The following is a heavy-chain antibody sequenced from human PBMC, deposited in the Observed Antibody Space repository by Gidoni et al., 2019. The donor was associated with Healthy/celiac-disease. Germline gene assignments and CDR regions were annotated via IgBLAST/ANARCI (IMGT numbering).Heavy chain of an antibody. J-gene: IGHJ6*02. Sequence: EVQLLESGGGLVQPGGSLRLSCAASGFTFRSYAMSWFRQAPGKGLEWVSASSGSGGSTYYADSVKGRFTISRDNSKNTLYLQMNSLRAEDTAVYYCAKPYYDFWSGYYQDYYYGMDVWGQGTTVTVSS. CDR1: GFTFRSYA. D-gene: IGHD3-3*01. V-gene: IGHV3-23*01. CDR3: AKPYYDFWSGYYQDYYYGMDV. CDR2: SSGSGGST.